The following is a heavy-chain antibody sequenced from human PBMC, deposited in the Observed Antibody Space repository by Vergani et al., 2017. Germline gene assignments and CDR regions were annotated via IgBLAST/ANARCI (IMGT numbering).Heavy chain of an antibody. V-gene: IGHV4-31*03. CDR2: IYSTGST. D-gene: IGHD2-2*02. CDR3: AREGCSSTSCYTESDYYYYMDV. J-gene: IGHJ6*03. CDR1: GDSISSGVYY. Sequence: QVQLQESGPGLVKPSQTLSLTCSVSGDSISSGVYYWNWIRQHPGKGLEWIGYIYSTGSTHHNPSLRRRINMSVDTSKNQFSLQLNSVTPEDTAVYYCAREGCSSTSCYTESDYYYYMDVWGKGTTVTVSS.